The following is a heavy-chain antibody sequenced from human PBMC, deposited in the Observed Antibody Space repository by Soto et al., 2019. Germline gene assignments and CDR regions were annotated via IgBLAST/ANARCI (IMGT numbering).Heavy chain of an antibody. CDR2: IYHSGST. J-gene: IGHJ4*02. V-gene: IGHV4-4*02. D-gene: IGHD4-17*01. CDR1: GGSISSSYW. CDR3: ARGGDYRFDY. Sequence: QVQLQESGPGLVKTSGTLSLTCAVSGGSISSSYWWSWVRQPPGKGLEWIGEIYHSGSTNYSPSLESRVTISLDKSKNQFSLNLSSVTAADTAVYYCARGGDYRFDYWGQGSLVTVSS.